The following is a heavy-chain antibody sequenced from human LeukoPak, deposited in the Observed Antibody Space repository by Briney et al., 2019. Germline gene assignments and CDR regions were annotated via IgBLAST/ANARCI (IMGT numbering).Heavy chain of an antibody. CDR2: ISSNGDST. D-gene: IGHD6-6*01. CDR1: GFPFSTYS. Sequence: PGGSLRLSCAASGFPFSTYSMTWFRQPPGKGLEYVSAISSNGDSTHYANSVKGRFTISRDNSKNTLYLQMNSLRAEDTAVYYCAKDHLYSSSSCFDYWGQGTLVTVSS. J-gene: IGHJ4*02. V-gene: IGHV3-64*01. CDR3: AKDHLYSSSSCFDY.